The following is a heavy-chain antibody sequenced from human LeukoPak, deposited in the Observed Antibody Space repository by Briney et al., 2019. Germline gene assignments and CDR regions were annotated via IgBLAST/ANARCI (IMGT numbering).Heavy chain of an antibody. J-gene: IGHJ6*02. CDR3: AKDLHYFLAMDV. V-gene: IGHV3-23*01. CDR2: IGSDYKT. CDR1: GFTIGGFA. D-gene: IGHD2/OR15-2a*01. Sequence: VGSLRLSSAASGFTIGGFAMTWVRQAPGKGLEWVSSIGSDYKTHYSESVKGRFAISRDNSQSTVFLQMNSLRAEDTALYYCAKDLHYFLAMDVWG.